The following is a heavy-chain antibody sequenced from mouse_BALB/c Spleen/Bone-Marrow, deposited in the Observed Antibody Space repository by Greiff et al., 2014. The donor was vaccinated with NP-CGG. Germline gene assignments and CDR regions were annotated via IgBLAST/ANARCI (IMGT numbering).Heavy chain of an antibody. CDR3: ARITTATGAMDY. CDR2: IWADGST. D-gene: IGHD1-2*01. Sequence: QVQLQQSGPGLVAPSQSLSITCTVSGFSLNKYGVHWGRPPPGKGLEGLGVIWADGSTNYNSALMSRLSISKDNSKSQVFFKMNSLQTDDTAMYYCARITTATGAMDYWGQGTSVTVSS. V-gene: IGHV2-9*02. CDR1: GFSLNKYG. J-gene: IGHJ4*01.